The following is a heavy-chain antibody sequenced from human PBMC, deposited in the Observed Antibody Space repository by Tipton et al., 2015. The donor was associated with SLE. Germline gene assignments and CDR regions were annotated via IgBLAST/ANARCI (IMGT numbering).Heavy chain of an antibody. CDR1: GASVSSFC. J-gene: IGHJ6*03. V-gene: IGHV4-59*02. CDR2: VCNSVST. CDR3: ARAGAGYYYYSYMDV. Sequence: TLSLTCTVSGASVSSFCWNWIRQSPGKGLEWIACVCNSVSTNYNPSLKSRVTISVDTSKNQFSLKLSSVTAADTAVYYCARAGAGYYYYSYMDVWGKGTTLTVSS.